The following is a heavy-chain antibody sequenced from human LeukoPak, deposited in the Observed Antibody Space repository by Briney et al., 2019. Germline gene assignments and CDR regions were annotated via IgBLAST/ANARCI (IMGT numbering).Heavy chain of an antibody. CDR2: INPNSGGT. CDR3: ARDATVTTPPPDY. D-gene: IGHD4-11*01. J-gene: IGHJ4*02. V-gene: IGHV1-2*02. Sequence: GASVKVSCKASGYTFTGYYMHWVRQAPGQGLEWMGWINPNSGGTNYAQKFQGRVTMTRDTSISTAYMELRSLRSDDTAVYYCARDATVTTPPPDYWGQGTLVTVSS. CDR1: GYTFTGYY.